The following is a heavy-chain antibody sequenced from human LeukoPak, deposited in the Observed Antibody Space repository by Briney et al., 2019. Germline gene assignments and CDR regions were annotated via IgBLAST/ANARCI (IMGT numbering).Heavy chain of an antibody. Sequence: GGSLRLSCAASGFTFSDYEMSWIRQAPGKGLEWISYISSSGSTKYYADSVKGRFTISRDNAKNSLYLQMNSLRAEDTAVYYCARGGILITFGAIDYWGQGTLVTVSS. D-gene: IGHD3-16*01. CDR2: ISSSGSTK. J-gene: IGHJ4*02. CDR1: GFTFSDYE. V-gene: IGHV3-11*04. CDR3: ARGGILITFGAIDY.